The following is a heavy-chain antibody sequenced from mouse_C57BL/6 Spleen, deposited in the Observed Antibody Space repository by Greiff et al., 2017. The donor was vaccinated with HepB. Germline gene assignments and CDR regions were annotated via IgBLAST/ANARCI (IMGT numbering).Heavy chain of an antibody. D-gene: IGHD1-1*01. CDR2: INPGSGGT. CDR1: GYAFTNYL. J-gene: IGHJ4*01. Sequence: VQLQQSGAELVRPGPSVKVSCKASGYAFTNYLIAWVKQRPGQGLEWMGGINPGSGGTNYNEKFKGKAPLTADKSSSTAHMQLSSLTSEDSAVYFCARSLRYYYAMDYWAQGTSVTVSS. CDR3: ARSLRYYYAMDY. V-gene: IGHV1-54*01.